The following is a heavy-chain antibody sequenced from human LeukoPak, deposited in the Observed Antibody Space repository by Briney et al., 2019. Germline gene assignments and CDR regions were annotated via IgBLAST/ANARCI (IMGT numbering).Heavy chain of an antibody. CDR1: GFSLSNARMG. CDR2: IFSHDEK. Sequence: SGPVLVHPTAPLTLTCTVSGFSLSNARMGVSWIRQPPGKALEWLAHIFSHDEKSYSTSRKSRLNISKDNSKSQVVLTMTNMDPVDTATYSCARIGYYYYGMDVWGQGTTVTVSS. CDR3: ARIGYYYYGMDV. J-gene: IGHJ6*02. V-gene: IGHV2-26*01.